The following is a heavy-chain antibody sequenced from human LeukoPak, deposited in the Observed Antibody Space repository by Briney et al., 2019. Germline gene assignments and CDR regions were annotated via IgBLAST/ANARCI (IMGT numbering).Heavy chain of an antibody. CDR3: ARGVRGDDSWSGSFYYSMDV. V-gene: IGHV1-8*01. CDR1: GYTFTSYD. J-gene: IGHJ6*03. Sequence: ASVKVSCKASGYTFTSYDINWVRQATGQGLEWMGWVNPNSGNTGYAQEFQGRVTMTRNTSISTAYMELSSLRSEDTAVYYCARGVRGDDSWSGSFYYSMDVWGKGTTVTVSS. CDR2: VNPNSGNT. D-gene: IGHD3-3*01.